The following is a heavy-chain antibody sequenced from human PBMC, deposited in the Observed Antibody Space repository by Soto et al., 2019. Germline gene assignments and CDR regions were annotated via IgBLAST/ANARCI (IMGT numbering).Heavy chain of an antibody. D-gene: IGHD1-7*01. CDR1: DGSISSYY. V-gene: IGHV4-59*01. CDR2: IYYSGSS. Sequence: PSETLSLTCTVSDGSISSYYWSWIRQPRGKGLEWIGYIYYSGSSNYDPSLKSRVTISVETSKNQFSLKLRSATAADKAVYYCARGGATGTKSEQYYYYYYGMDVWGQGTTVT. CDR3: ARGGATGTKSEQYYYYYYGMDV. J-gene: IGHJ6*02.